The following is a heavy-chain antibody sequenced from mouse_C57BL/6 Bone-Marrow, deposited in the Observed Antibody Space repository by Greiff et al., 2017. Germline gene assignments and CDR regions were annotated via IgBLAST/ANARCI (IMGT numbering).Heavy chain of an antibody. D-gene: IGHD1-1*02. CDR1: GYTFTSYW. V-gene: IGHV1-64*01. CDR3: ARDYGYAMVY. J-gene: IGHJ4*01. CDR2: IHPNSGST. Sequence: QVQLQQPGAELVKPGASVKLSCKASGYTFTSYWMHWVKQRPGQGLEWIGMIHPNSGSTNYNKKFKSKATLTVDKSSSTAYMQLSSLTSEDSAVYYCARDYGYAMVYWGQGTSVTVSS.